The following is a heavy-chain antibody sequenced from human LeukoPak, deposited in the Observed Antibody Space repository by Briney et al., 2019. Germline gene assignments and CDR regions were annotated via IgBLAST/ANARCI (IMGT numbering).Heavy chain of an antibody. CDR1: GFTFSTFA. CDR3: ARASSQPGYYESDYYYMDV. CDR2: IFPSGGEI. Sequence: GGSLRLSCAASGFTFSTFAMIWVRQPPGKGLEWVSSIFPSGGEIHYADSVRGRFTISRDNAKNSLYLQMNSLRAEDTAVYYCARASSQPGYYESDYYYMDVWGKGTTVTVSS. D-gene: IGHD3-22*01. V-gene: IGHV3-21*01. J-gene: IGHJ6*03.